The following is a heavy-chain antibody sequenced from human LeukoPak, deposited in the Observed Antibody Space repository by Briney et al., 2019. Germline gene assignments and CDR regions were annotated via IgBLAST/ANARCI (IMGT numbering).Heavy chain of an antibody. D-gene: IGHD3-10*01. V-gene: IGHV1-3*04. Sequence: ASVKVSCKTSGYTFTNYGMHWVRQAPRQSPEWMGWINTGNGNTKSSQKFQDRVTLTRDTSASTAYMELNSLSSGDTAVYSCARVPLNDASRHYYPHWRQGTLVSVSS. J-gene: IGHJ1*01. CDR2: INTGNGNT. CDR1: GYTFTNYG. CDR3: ARVPLNDASRHYYPH.